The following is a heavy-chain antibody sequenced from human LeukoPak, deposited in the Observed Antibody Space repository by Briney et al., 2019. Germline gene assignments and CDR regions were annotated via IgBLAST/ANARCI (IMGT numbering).Heavy chain of an antibody. CDR1: GYSFSTYW. V-gene: IGHV5-51*01. CDR2: IYPGDSDI. CDR3: ARPPRKGITVPGIDVFDI. Sequence: GESLKISCKGSGYSFSTYWIGWVRQMPGKGLEWMGVIYPGDSDIRYSPSFQGQVTISADKSISTAYLQWSSLKASDTAMYYCARPPRKGITVPGIDVFDIWGQGTMVTVSS. J-gene: IGHJ3*02. D-gene: IGHD6-19*01.